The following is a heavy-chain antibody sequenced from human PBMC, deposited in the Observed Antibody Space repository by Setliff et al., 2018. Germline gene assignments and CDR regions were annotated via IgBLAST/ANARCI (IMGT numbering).Heavy chain of an antibody. CDR3: ARDSRIRFTKEEGGAYYYGMDV. CDR2: IGGSSGDA. CDR1: NYTFINYG. Sequence: ASVKVSCKASNYTFINYGMSWVRQIPGHGLEWMGWIGGSSGDASYAQKFQGRVIITLDTLTTTAYMELRSLRSDDTAVYYCARDSRIRFTKEEGGAYYYGMDVWGQGTTVTV. V-gene: IGHV1-18*01. J-gene: IGHJ6*02. D-gene: IGHD2-8*01.